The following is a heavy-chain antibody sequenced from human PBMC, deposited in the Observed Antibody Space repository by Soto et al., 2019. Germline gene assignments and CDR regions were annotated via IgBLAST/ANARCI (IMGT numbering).Heavy chain of an antibody. J-gene: IGHJ6*02. CDR3: ARWTPYYDGQGTDYYYYGMDV. CDR1: GGSISSYY. D-gene: IGHD3-10*01. CDR2: IYYSGST. Sequence: QVQLQESGPGLVKPSETLSLTCTVSGGSISSYYWSWIRQPPGKGLEWIGYIYYSGSTNSNPALKSRVTISVDTAKNHFSRQPSSVTAADTAVYYCARWTPYYDGQGTDYYYYGMDVWGQGTTLTVSS. V-gene: IGHV4-59*01.